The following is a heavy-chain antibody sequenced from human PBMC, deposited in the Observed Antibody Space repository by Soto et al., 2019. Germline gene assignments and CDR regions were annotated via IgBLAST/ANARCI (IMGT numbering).Heavy chain of an antibody. CDR1: GGSISTYY. J-gene: IGHJ4*02. CDR2: IYYSGST. Sequence: PSETLSLTCTVSGGSISTYYWNWIRQPPGKGLEWIGYIYYSGSTNYNPSLKSRVTISVDTSKNQFSLKLSSVTAADTAVYYCAREDGNSGYFDYWGQGTLVTVSS. CDR3: AREDGNSGYFDY. V-gene: IGHV4-59*01. D-gene: IGHD4-4*01.